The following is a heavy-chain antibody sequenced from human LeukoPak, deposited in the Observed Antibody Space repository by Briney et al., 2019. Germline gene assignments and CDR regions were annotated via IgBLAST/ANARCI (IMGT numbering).Heavy chain of an antibody. CDR3: ARGGYSGSYYGFDY. CDR1: GFTFSSYS. J-gene: IGHJ4*02. D-gene: IGHD1-26*01. CDR2: ISSSSSYI. V-gene: IGHV3-21*01. Sequence: GGSLRLSCAASGFTFSSYSMNWVRQAPGKGLEWVSSISSSSSYIYYADSVKGRFTISRDNAKNSLYLQMNSLRAEDAAVYYCARGGYSGSYYGFDYWGQGTLVTVSS.